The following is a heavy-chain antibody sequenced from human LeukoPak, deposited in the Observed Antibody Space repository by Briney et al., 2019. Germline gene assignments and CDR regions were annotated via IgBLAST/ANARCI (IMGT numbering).Heavy chain of an antibody. D-gene: IGHD5-12*01. CDR2: ISSSSSYI. J-gene: IGHJ4*02. Sequence: GGTLRLSCAASGFTFSSDSMNWVRQAPGKGLEWVSSISSSSSYIYYADSVKGRFTISRDNAKNSLYLQMNSLRAEDTAVYYCARGPGYSGYESIDYWGQGILVTVSS. CDR3: ARGPGYSGYESIDY. CDR1: GFTFSSDS. V-gene: IGHV3-21*01.